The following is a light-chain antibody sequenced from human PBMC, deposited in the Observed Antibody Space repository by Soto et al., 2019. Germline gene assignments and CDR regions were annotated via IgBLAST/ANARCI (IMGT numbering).Light chain of an antibody. V-gene: IGKV3-15*01. Sequence: IVMTQSPATLSVSPGERATLSCRASQSVSSNLAWYQQKPGQAPRLLIYGTSTRATGIPARFSGSGSGTEFTLTISSLQSEDFAVYYCQQYNNWPPRFGGGTKVEIK. CDR2: GTS. CDR1: QSVSSN. CDR3: QQYNNWPPR. J-gene: IGKJ4*01.